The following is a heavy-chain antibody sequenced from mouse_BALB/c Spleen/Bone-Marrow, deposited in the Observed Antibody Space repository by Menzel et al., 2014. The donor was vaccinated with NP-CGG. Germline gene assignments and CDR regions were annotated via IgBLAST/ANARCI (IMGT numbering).Heavy chain of an antibody. CDR2: INPTTGGT. Sequence: VQLQQSGAELVKPGASVKLSCKASGYTFTSYYMYWVKQRPGQGLEWIGGINPTTGGTHLNEKFKTKATLTVDKSSSTAYMQLSSLTSEDSAVYYCSLLGDYWGQGTTLTASS. CDR3: SLLGDY. D-gene: IGHD3-3*01. V-gene: IGHV1S81*02. CDR1: GYTFTSYY. J-gene: IGHJ2*01.